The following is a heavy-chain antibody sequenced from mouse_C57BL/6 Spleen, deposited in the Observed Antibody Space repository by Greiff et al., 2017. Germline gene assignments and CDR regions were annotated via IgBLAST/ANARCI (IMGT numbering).Heavy chain of an antibody. CDR3: ASYDYDGPPGFAY. D-gene: IGHD2-4*01. CDR1: GYTFTSYW. J-gene: IGHJ3*01. V-gene: IGHV1-64*01. Sequence: VQLQQPGAELVKPGASVTLSCKASGYTFTSYWMHWVKQRPGQGLEWIGMIHPNSGSTNYNEKFKSKATLTVDKSSSTAYMQLSSLTSEDSAVYYCASYDYDGPPGFAYWGQGTLVAVSA. CDR2: IHPNSGST.